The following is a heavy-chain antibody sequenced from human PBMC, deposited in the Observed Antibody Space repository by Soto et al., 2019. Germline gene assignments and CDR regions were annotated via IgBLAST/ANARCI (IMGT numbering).Heavy chain of an antibody. CDR1: GGTFVSSA. J-gene: IGHJ5*02. D-gene: IGHD2-8*01. Sequence: QVQLLQSGTELREPGSSVTISCTPSGGTFVSSAFAWVRQAPGGRIEWMGGIIPILGTTKYAEKFLGRLTIRADASSRTAYLELSRLTVDDTAVYFCAKKNPHGDSNKAWLDPWGQGSLVTVST. CDR2: IIPILGTT. V-gene: IGHV1-69*01. CDR3: AKKNPHGDSNKAWLDP.